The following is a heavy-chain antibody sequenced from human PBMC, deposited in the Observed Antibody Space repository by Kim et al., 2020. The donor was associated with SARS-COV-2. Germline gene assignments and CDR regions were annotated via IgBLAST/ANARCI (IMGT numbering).Heavy chain of an antibody. CDR1: GLSFSDSY. CDR3: ARSGNGYNAFGI. V-gene: IGHV3-11*01. Sequence: GGSLRLSCAASGLSFSDSYMNWVRQAPGKGLEWLSFISTRGESIFYADSVEGRFTISRDNAKNSLYLQMNYLRDEDTAVYSCARSGNGYNAFGIWGQG. CDR2: ISTRGESI. J-gene: IGHJ4*02. D-gene: IGHD5-12*01.